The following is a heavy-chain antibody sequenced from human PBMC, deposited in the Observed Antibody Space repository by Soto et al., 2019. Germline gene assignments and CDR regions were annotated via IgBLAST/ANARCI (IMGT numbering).Heavy chain of an antibody. D-gene: IGHD3-3*01. CDR2: IGYDGSNK. J-gene: IGHJ4*02. CDR3: ARDRDYDFWSGYYSGYYFDY. Sequence: QVQLVESGGGVVQPGRSLRLSCEASGFTFSSYGMHWVRQAPGKGLEWGAVIGYDGSNKYYADSVKGRFTISRDNSKNTLYLQMNSLRAEDTAVYYCARDRDYDFWSGYYSGYYFDYWGQGTLVTVSS. V-gene: IGHV3-33*01. CDR1: GFTFSSYG.